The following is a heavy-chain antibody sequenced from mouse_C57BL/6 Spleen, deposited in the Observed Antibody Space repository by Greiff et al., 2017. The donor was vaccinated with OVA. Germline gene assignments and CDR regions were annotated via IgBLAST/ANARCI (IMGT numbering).Heavy chain of an antibody. V-gene: IGHV5-17*01. D-gene: IGHD1-1*01. CDR1: GFTFSDYG. Sequence: EVQLQESGGGLVKPGGSQKLSCAASGFTFSDYGMHWVRQAPEKGLEWVAYISSGSSTIYYADTVKGRFTISRDNAKNTLFLQMTSLRSEDTAMYYCARNYYGSSPDWFAYWGQGTLVTVSA. J-gene: IGHJ3*01. CDR2: ISSGSSTI. CDR3: ARNYYGSSPDWFAY.